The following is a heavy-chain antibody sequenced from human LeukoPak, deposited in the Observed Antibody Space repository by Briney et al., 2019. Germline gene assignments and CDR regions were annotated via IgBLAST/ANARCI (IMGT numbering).Heavy chain of an antibody. J-gene: IGHJ4*02. CDR3: ARGQSMYY. CDR1: GYTFNNYF. CDR2: ISPHSHTT. Sequence: GASVKVSCKAPGYTFNNYFISWVRQAPGQGLEWVGWISPHSHTTHYAEKVQGRVTMTTDTFTTTVYMGLRSLRSDDTAVYFCARGQSMYYWGQGTPVTVSS. D-gene: IGHD2-8*01. V-gene: IGHV1-18*01.